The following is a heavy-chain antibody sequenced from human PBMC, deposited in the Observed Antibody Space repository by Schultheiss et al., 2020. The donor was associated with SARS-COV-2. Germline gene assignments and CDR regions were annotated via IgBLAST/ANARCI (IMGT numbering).Heavy chain of an antibody. D-gene: IGHD3-9*01. CDR3: ARGVTTGYPNWFDP. Sequence: SETLSLTCAVSGGSISSGGYSWSWIRQPPGKGLEWIGYIYHSGSTYYNPSLKSRVTISVDRSKNQFSLKLSSVTAADTAVYYCARGVTTGYPNWFDPWGQGTLVTVSS. V-gene: IGHV4-30-2*01. J-gene: IGHJ5*02. CDR1: GGSISSGGYS. CDR2: IYHSGST.